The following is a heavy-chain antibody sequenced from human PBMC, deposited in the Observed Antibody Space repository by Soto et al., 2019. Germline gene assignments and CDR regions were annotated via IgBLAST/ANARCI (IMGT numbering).Heavy chain of an antibody. CDR1: GFTFSSYS. Sequence: PGGSLRLSCAASGFTFSSYSMNWVRQAPGKGLEWVSTITTSSTYIYYADSVKGRFTISRDNAKNSLYLQMNSLRAEDTALYYCTRSQWPPNDYWGQGTLVTVS. J-gene: IGHJ4*02. V-gene: IGHV3-21*01. CDR2: ITTSSTYI. D-gene: IGHD6-19*01. CDR3: TRSQWPPNDY.